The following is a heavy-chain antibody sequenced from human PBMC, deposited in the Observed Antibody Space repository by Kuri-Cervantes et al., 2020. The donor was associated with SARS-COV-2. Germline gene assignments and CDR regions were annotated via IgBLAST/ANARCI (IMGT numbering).Heavy chain of an antibody. V-gene: IGHV4-61*08. D-gene: IGHD2/OR15-2a*01. CDR3: ARVREFYEIDY. J-gene: IGHJ4*02. CDR1: GGSISSGDYY. CDR2: IYTSGST. Sequence: SETLSLTCTVSGGSISSGDYYWSWIRQPPGKGLEWIGYIYTSGSTNYNPSLKSRVTISVDTSKNQFSLKLSSVTAADTAVYYCARVREFYEIDYWGQGTLVTVSS.